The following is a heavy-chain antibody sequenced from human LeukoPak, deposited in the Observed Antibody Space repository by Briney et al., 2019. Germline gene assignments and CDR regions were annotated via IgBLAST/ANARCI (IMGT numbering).Heavy chain of an antibody. CDR3: ARGPYCSGGSCFD. J-gene: IGHJ4*02. Sequence: GASVKVSCKASGYTFTSYDVNWVRQATGQGLEWMGWMNPNSGNTGYAQKFQGRVTMTRNTSISTAYMELSSLRSEDTAVYYCARGPYCSGGSCFDWGQGTLVTVSS. V-gene: IGHV1-8*01. CDR1: GYTFTSYD. CDR2: MNPNSGNT. D-gene: IGHD2-15*01.